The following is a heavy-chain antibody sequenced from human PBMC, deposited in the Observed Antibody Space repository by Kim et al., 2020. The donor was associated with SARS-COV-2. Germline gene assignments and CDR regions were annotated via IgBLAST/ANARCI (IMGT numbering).Heavy chain of an antibody. V-gene: IGHV4-34*01. J-gene: IGHJ4*02. D-gene: IGHD3-3*01. Sequence: KPSLKSRVTISVDTSKNQFSLKLSSVTAADTAVYYCARAKNFWSGYYEDYWGQGTLVTVSS. CDR3: ARAKNFWSGYYEDY.